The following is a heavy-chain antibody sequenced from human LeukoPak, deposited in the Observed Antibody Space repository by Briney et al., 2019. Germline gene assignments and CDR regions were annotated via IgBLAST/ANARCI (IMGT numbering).Heavy chain of an antibody. Sequence: PGGSLRLSCAASRFTLSNYWMSWVRQAPGKGLEWVANIKQDGSETYYVDSVGGRFTISRDNAKNSLSLQMNSLRAEDTAVYYCANCPSGWYWHNYWGQGTLVTVSS. V-gene: IGHV3-7*03. J-gene: IGHJ4*02. CDR3: ANCPSGWYWHNY. CDR2: IKQDGSET. D-gene: IGHD6-13*01. CDR1: RFTLSNYW.